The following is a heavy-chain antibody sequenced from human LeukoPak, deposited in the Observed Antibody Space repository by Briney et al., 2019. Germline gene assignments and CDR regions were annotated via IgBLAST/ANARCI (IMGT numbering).Heavy chain of an antibody. V-gene: IGHV4-59*01. CDR1: GGSISGYF. CDR3: ARHADIAAYREGLDV. D-gene: IGHD2-15*01. Sequence: SETLSLTCTVSGGSISGYFWSWIRQPPGEGPEWIGYIYYRGNTIYNLSLKSRATISVDPSKNLFSLELTSVATADTAVYYCARHADIAAYREGLDVWGRGTTVTVSS. J-gene: IGHJ6*04. CDR2: IYYRGNT.